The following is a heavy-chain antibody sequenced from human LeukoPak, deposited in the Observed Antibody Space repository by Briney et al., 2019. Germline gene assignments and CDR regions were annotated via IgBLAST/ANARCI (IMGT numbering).Heavy chain of an antibody. CDR1: GGSISGSSFY. Sequence: SSETLSLTCTVSGGSISGSSFYWGWIRQTPGKGLEWIGTIYYSGSTYYSPSLKSRVTISVDTSKSRFSLKLNSVTAADTAVYYCRLQLNYDYWGQGTLVTVSS. CDR3: RLQLNYDY. D-gene: IGHD5-12*01. J-gene: IGHJ4*02. V-gene: IGHV4-39*01. CDR2: IYYSGST.